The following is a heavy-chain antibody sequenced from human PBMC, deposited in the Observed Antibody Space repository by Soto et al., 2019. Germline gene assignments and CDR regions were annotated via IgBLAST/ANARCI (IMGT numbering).Heavy chain of an antibody. CDR2: INHSGST. Sequence: QVQLQQWGAGLLKPSETLSLTCAVYGGSFSGYYWSWIRQPPGKGLEWIGEINHSGSTNYNPSLKSRVTISVDTAKNQFSLKLSSVTAADTAVYFCARRGVTMIVVKRGNHFDYWGQGTLVTVSS. CDR1: GGSFSGYY. J-gene: IGHJ4*02. V-gene: IGHV4-34*01. CDR3: ARRGVTMIVVKRGNHFDY. D-gene: IGHD3-22*01.